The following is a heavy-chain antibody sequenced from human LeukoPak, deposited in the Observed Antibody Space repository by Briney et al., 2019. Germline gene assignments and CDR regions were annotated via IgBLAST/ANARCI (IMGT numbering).Heavy chain of an antibody. Sequence: PGRSLRLSCAASGFTFSSYGMHWVRQAPGKGLEWVAVISYDGSNKYYADSAKGRFTISRDNSKNTLYLQMNSLRAEDTAVYYCAKSATVRGVGYYFDYWGQGTLVTVSS. D-gene: IGHD3-10*01. V-gene: IGHV3-30*18. J-gene: IGHJ4*02. CDR3: AKSATVRGVGYYFDY. CDR1: GFTFSSYG. CDR2: ISYDGSNK.